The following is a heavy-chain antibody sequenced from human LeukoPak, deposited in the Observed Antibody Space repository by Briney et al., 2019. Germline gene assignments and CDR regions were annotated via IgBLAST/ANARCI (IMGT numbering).Heavy chain of an antibody. CDR1: GFTFSSYG. J-gene: IGHJ4*02. V-gene: IGHV3-30*19. Sequence: PGRSLRLSCAASGFTFSSYGMHWVRQAPGKGLEWVAVISHDGSNKYYADSVKGRFTISRDNSKNTLYLQMNSLRAEDTAVYYCARPPASGYDYSWVTWGQGTLVTVSS. CDR3: ARPPASGYDYSWVT. D-gene: IGHD5-12*01. CDR2: ISHDGSNK.